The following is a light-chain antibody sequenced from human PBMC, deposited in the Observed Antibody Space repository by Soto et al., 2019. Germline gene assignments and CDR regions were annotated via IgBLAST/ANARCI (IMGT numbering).Light chain of an antibody. CDR1: TGAVTSGHY. CDR3: LVSYNGAPVV. V-gene: IGLV7-46*01. Sequence: QAVVTQEPSLTVSPGGTVTLTCGSSTGAVTSGHYPFWFQQKPGQAPRTLIYDTSNKHSWTPARFSGSLLGGKAALTLSGAQPEDEAEYYCLVSYNGAPVVFGGGTKLTVL. J-gene: IGLJ3*02. CDR2: DTS.